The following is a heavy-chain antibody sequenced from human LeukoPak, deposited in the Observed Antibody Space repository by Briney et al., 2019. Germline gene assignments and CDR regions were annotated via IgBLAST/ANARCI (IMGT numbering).Heavy chain of an antibody. CDR2: ISYDGSNK. CDR1: GFTFSSYG. D-gene: IGHD1-7*01. V-gene: IGHV3-30*18. Sequence: GRSLRLSCAASGFTFSSYGMHWVRQAPGKGLERVAVISYDGSNKYYADSVKGRFTISRDNSKNTLYLQMNSLRAEDTAVYYCAKVSRPMYNWNYADCWGQGTLVTVSS. CDR3: AKVSRPMYNWNYADC. J-gene: IGHJ4*02.